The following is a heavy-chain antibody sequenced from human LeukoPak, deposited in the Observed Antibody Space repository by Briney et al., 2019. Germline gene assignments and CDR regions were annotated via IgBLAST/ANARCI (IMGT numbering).Heavy chain of an antibody. J-gene: IGHJ6*03. CDR2: INPNGGGT. CDR1: GYTFTGYY. D-gene: IGHD5-12*01. V-gene: IGHV1-2*02. CDR3: ARGMREWLRTYYYYMDV. Sequence: ASVKVSCKASGYTFTGYYIHWVRQAPGQGLEWMGWINPNGGGTNYAQRFQGRVTMTRDTSISTAYMELSRLRSDDTAVYYCARGMREWLRTYYYYMDVWGKGTTVTISS.